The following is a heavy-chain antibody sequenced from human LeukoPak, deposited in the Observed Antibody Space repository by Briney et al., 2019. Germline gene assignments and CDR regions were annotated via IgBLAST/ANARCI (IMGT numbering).Heavy chain of an antibody. CDR2: IRYDGTNK. D-gene: IGHD3-10*01. CDR1: GFTFSSYV. J-gene: IGHJ4*02. CDR3: ARRGVYGSGAFYLDY. V-gene: IGHV3-30*02. Sequence: GGSLRLSCAASGFTFSSYVMHWVRQAPGKGLEWVAFIRYDGTNKYYADSVKGRFTISRDNSKNTLYLQMKSLRAEDTAVYYCARRGVYGSGAFYLDYWGQGTLVTVSS.